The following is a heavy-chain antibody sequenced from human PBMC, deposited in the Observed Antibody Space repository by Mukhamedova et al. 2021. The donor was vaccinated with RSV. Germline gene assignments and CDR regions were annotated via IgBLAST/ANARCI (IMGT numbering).Heavy chain of an antibody. CDR3: AREEDYGSGSYHY. CDR2: IKKDGSVK. V-gene: IGHV3-7*03. Sequence: ANIKKDGSVKYYVDSVKGRFIIFRDNAKNSRYLQMNRLRAEDTAVYCCAREEDYGSGSYHYWGKGTLVIVSS. D-gene: IGHD3-10*01. J-gene: IGHJ4*02.